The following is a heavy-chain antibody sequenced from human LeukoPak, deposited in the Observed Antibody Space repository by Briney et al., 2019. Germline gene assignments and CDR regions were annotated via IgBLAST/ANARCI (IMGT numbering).Heavy chain of an antibody. CDR1: GFTFSSYG. D-gene: IGHD6-19*01. CDR2: IWYDGSNK. J-gene: IGHJ4*02. Sequence: VQPGRSLRLSCAASGFTFSSYGMHWVRQAPGKGLGWVAVIWYDGSNKYYADSVKGRFTISRDNSKNTLYLQMNSLRAEDTAVYYCARGASIAVAGTRGYYFDYWGQGTLVTVSS. CDR3: ARGASIAVAGTRGYYFDY. V-gene: IGHV3-33*01.